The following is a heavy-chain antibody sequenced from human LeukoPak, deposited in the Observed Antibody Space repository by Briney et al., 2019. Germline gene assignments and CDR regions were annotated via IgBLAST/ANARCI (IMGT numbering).Heavy chain of an antibody. Sequence: GGSLRLSCAASGFTFNTYWMHWVRQAPGKGLVWVSRINGDGSSTTYADSVKGRFTISRDNAKNTLYLQMDSLRAEDTAVYYCARDMEMATISGFDYWGQGTLVTVSS. CDR3: ARDMEMATISGFDY. CDR2: INGDGSST. J-gene: IGHJ4*02. CDR1: GFTFNTYW. V-gene: IGHV3-74*03. D-gene: IGHD5-12*01.